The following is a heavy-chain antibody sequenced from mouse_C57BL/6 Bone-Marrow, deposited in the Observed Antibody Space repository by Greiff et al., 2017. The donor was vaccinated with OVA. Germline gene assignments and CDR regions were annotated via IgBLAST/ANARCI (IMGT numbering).Heavy chain of an antibody. CDR2: IWWDDDK. J-gene: IGHJ4*01. CDR1: GFSLSTFGMG. V-gene: IGHV8-8*01. CDR3: ARIAFYGSSYVDAMDY. Sequence: QVTLKVCGPGILQPSQTLSLTCSFSGFSLSTFGMGVGWIRQPSGKGLEWLAHIWWDDDKYYNPALKSRLTISKDTSKNQVFLKIANVDTADTATYYCARIAFYGSSYVDAMDYWGQGTSVTVSS. D-gene: IGHD1-1*01.